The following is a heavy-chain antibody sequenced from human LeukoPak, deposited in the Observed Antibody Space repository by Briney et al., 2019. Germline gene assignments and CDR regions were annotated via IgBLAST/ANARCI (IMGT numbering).Heavy chain of an antibody. CDR1: GFTFSDHN. J-gene: IGHJ4*02. D-gene: IGHD3-10*01. Sequence: PGGSLRLSCAASGFTFSDHNMNWVRQAPGKGLEWVSHISSTSYMIYYADSVKGRFTISRDNAKHSLYLQINSLRDEDTAVYYCAKEDSRSGSPKIFDSWGQGTLVTVSS. CDR3: AKEDSRSGSPKIFDS. V-gene: IGHV3-48*02. CDR2: ISSTSYMI.